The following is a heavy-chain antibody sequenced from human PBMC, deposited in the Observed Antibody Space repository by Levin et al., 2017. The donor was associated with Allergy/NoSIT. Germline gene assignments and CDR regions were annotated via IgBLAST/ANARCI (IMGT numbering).Heavy chain of an antibody. CDR2: FHYSGSA. CDR1: GGSISNYY. CDR3: GRHASGWRREIDS. J-gene: IGHJ4*02. Sequence: SETLSLTCTVSGGSISNYYWSWIRQPPGKEMEWIGYFHYSGSANHNPSLRSRVTISVDTSKNEISLKLISVTAADTAIYYCGRHASGWRREIDSWGQGSLVSVSS. D-gene: IGHD6-19*01. V-gene: IGHV4-59*08.